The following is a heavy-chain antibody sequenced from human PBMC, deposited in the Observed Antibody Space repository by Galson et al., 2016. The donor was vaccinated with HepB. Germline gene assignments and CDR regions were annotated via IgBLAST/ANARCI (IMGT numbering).Heavy chain of an antibody. Sequence: SVKVSCKASGYTFTNYGMNWVRQAPGQGLEWMGWINTKTGNPTYVQGYTGRFVLSLDTSVSTAYVQISSLKAEDTAVYYCARGDPLVRGHYNYYYNMDVWGQGTMVTVSS. V-gene: IGHV7-4-1*01. CDR3: ARGDPLVRGHYNYYYNMDV. CDR1: GYTFTNYG. J-gene: IGHJ6*02. CDR2: INTKTGNP. D-gene: IGHD6-6*01.